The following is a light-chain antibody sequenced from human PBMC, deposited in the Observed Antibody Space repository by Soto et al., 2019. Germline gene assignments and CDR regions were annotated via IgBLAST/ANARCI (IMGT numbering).Light chain of an antibody. Sequence: EIVLTQSPGTLSLSPGESATLSCRASQGGFGNYLAWYQQKPGQPPRLLIYAASKRAPGTPDRFTGSWSGTDFTLTSNRLEPEDFATYSRHQYDRAPWTVGQGTKVEIK. V-gene: IGKV3-20*01. J-gene: IGKJ1*01. CDR2: AAS. CDR3: HQYDRAPWT. CDR1: QGGFGNY.